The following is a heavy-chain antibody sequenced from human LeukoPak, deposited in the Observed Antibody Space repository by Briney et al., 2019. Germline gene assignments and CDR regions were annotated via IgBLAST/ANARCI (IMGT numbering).Heavy chain of an antibody. Sequence: GGSLRLSCAASGFTFSSYGMHWVRQAPGKGLEWVAFIRYDGSNKYYADSVKGRFTISRDNSKNTLYLQMNSLRAEDTAVYYCAKAGAAAGDYYYYYMDVWGKGTTVTVSS. V-gene: IGHV3-30*02. D-gene: IGHD6-13*01. CDR2: IRYDGSNK. J-gene: IGHJ6*03. CDR1: GFTFSSYG. CDR3: AKAGAAAGDYYYYYMDV.